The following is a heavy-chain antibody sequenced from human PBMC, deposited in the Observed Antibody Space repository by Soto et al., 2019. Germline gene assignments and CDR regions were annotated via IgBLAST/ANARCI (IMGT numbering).Heavy chain of an antibody. CDR1: GFTFSSYA. CDR3: AKDVVVVVAASHERQLDY. V-gene: IGHV3-23*01. D-gene: IGHD2-15*01. CDR2: ISGSGGST. Sequence: VQLLESGGGLVQPGGSLRLSCAASGFTFSSYAMSWVRQAPGKGLEWVSAISGSGGSTYYADSVKGRFTISRDNSKNTLYLQMNSLRAEDTAVYYCAKDVVVVVAASHERQLDYWGQGTLVTVSS. J-gene: IGHJ4*02.